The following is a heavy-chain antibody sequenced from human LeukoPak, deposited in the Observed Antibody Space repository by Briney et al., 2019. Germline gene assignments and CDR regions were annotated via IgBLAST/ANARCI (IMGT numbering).Heavy chain of an antibody. CDR3: ARTYYYDSSGPDY. V-gene: IGHV3-74*01. J-gene: IGHJ4*02. D-gene: IGHD3-22*01. CDR2: INSDGSST. Sequence: PGGSLRLSCAASGFTFSSYWMHWVRHAPGKGLVWVSRINSDGSSTSYADSVKGRFTISRDNAKNTLYLQMNSLRAEDTAVYYCARTYYYDSSGPDYWGQGTLVTVSS. CDR1: GFTFSSYW.